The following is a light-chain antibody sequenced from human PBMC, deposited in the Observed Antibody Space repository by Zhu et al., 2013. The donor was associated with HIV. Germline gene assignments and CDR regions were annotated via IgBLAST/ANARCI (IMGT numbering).Light chain of an antibody. CDR3: GTWDSSLSAGV. V-gene: IGLV1-51*01. J-gene: IGLJ2*01. CDR1: STNIGRNY. Sequence: QSVLTQPPSVSAAPGQKVTISCSGSSTNIGRNYVSWYQQFPGTAPKLLIYDNSKRPSGIPDRFSGSNSGTSASLGITGLQTGDEADYYCGTWDSSLSAGVFGGGTKVTVL. CDR2: DNS.